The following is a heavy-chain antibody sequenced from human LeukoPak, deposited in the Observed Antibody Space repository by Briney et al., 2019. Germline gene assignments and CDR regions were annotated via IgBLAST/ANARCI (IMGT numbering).Heavy chain of an antibody. CDR1: GFTFSSYI. Sequence: GGSLRLSCAASGFTFSSYIMNWVRQTPGKGLEWVSSISSSSTYIYYADSVKGRFTISRDNAKNSVFLQMNSLRAEDTALYYCARDNVMSSGSLDFWGQGTLVTVSS. J-gene: IGHJ4*02. V-gene: IGHV3-21*01. CDR2: ISSSSTYI. CDR3: ARDNVMSSGSLDF. D-gene: IGHD6-19*01.